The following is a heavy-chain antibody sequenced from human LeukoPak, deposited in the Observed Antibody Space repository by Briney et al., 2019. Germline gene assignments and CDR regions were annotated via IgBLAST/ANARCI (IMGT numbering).Heavy chain of an antibody. J-gene: IGHJ4*02. CDR2: IRNEGITQ. CDR3: ARHGDYCFDL. D-gene: IGHD4-17*01. V-gene: IGHV3-7*01. CDR1: GFTFSSRW. Sequence: GGSLALSCAASGFTFSSRWMGWVRQAPGKGLEWVANIRNEGITQYYLDSVKGRFTISRDNAKDSLSLQMNSLRAEDTAVYFCARHGDYCFDLWGQGTLVTVSS.